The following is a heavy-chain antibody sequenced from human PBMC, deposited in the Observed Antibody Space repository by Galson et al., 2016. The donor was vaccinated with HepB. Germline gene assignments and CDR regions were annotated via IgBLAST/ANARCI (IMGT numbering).Heavy chain of an antibody. J-gene: IGHJ3*02. D-gene: IGHD4/OR15-4a*01. V-gene: IGHV3-30*04. CDR3: AAGDYGAYGEWGAFDI. CDR1: GFTFSNYA. CDR2: ISSDGRNK. Sequence: SLRLSCAASGFTFSNYAIHWVRQAPGKGLEWMAVISSDGRNKYNADSVKGRFTISRDNSKNTVYVQMNSLRAEDTAVYYCAAGDYGAYGEWGAFDIWGQGTMVTVSS.